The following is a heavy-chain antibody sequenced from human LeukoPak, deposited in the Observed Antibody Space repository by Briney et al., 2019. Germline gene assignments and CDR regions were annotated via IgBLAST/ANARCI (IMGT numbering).Heavy chain of an antibody. V-gene: IGHV3-23*01. Sequence: GGSLRLSCAASGFTFSSYSMNWVRQAPGKGLEWVSAISGSGGSTYYADSVKGRFTISRDNSKNTLYLQMNSLRAEDTAVYYCAKDLEDIVVVVAAGWFDPWGQGTLVTVSS. CDR3: AKDLEDIVVVVAAGWFDP. CDR1: GFTFSSYS. D-gene: IGHD2-15*01. J-gene: IGHJ5*02. CDR2: ISGSGGST.